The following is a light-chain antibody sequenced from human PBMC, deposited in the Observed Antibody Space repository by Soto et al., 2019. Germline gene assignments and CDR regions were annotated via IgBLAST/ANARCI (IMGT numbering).Light chain of an antibody. J-gene: IGKJ3*01. CDR2: DAP. CDR1: QSVTSTY. Sequence: EIVLTQSPGTLSLSPGERATLSCRASQSVTSTYLAWYQRKPGQAPRLLIYDAPSRATGIPDRFSGSGSGTDFTLTITRLEPEDFAVYYCQQYGNSPATFGPGTKVDIK. CDR3: QQYGNSPAT. V-gene: IGKV3-20*01.